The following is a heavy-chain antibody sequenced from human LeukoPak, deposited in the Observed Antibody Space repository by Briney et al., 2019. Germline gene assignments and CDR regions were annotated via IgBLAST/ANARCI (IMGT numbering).Heavy chain of an antibody. CDR3: VRLQPLNWFDP. CDR1: GGSIRRKNYY. V-gene: IGHV4-39*01. Sequence: SETLSLTCAVSGGSIRRKNYYWGWIRQPPGKGLEWIGNIYYSGNTYYNPSLKSRVTISVDTSKNQVSLNLTSVTAADTAVYYCVRLQPLNWFDPWGQGTLVTVSS. J-gene: IGHJ5*02. CDR2: IYYSGNT.